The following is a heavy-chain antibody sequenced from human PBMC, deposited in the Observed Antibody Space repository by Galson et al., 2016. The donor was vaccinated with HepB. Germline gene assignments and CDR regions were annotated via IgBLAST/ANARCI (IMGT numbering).Heavy chain of an antibody. CDR1: GFSFGSYA. D-gene: IGHD3-22*01. CDR3: AKDYSGYYFDGTGYYNAFDY. J-gene: IGHJ4*02. V-gene: IGHV3-30*18. Sequence: SLRLSCAASGFSFGSYAMHWVRQTPAKGLEWVAVISYGRSNKNYAASVKGRFTISRDNSKNTLYLEMTSLREEDTAVYYCAKDYSGYYFDGTGYYNAFDYWGQGALVTVSS. CDR2: ISYGRSNK.